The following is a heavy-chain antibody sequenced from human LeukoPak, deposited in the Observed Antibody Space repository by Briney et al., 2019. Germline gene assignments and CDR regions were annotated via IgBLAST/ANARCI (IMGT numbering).Heavy chain of an antibody. Sequence: SETLSLTCTVSGGSISSGSYYWSWIRQPAGKGLEWIGRIYTSGSTNYNPSLKSRVTISVDTSKNQFSLKLSSVTAADTAVYYCARERGCSGGSCYRIFDYWGQGTLVTVSS. D-gene: IGHD2-15*01. CDR2: IYTSGST. J-gene: IGHJ4*02. V-gene: IGHV4-61*02. CDR1: GGSISSGSYY. CDR3: ARERGCSGGSCYRIFDY.